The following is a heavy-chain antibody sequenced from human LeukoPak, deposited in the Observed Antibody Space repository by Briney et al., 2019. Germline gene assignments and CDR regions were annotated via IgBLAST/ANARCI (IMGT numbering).Heavy chain of an antibody. CDR1: GYTFTDCY. J-gene: IGHJ4*02. CDR3: ARDYDYVWGSYLYTLDY. Sequence: GASVKVSCKASGYTFTDCYVHWVRQAPGQGLESVGRINPNSGGTNYAQKFQGRVTMTRDTSISPAYMEVSRPRSDDAAVYYCARDYDYVWGSYLYTLDYWGQGTLVTVSS. V-gene: IGHV1-2*06. CDR2: INPNSGGT. D-gene: IGHD3-16*02.